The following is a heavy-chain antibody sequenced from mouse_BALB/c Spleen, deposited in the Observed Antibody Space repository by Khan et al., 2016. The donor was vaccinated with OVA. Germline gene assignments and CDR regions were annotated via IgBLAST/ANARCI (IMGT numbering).Heavy chain of an antibody. J-gene: IGHJ4*01. V-gene: IGHV5-9-3*01. Sequence: EVELVESGGGLVKPGGSLKVSCAVSGFTLSRYAMSWVRQTPEKRLEWVATISSGGTYTYYPDSVKGRFTISRDNAENTLYLQMSSLRSEDMAVNYRDMCDGYEGNGAMDYWGQGTSVTVSS. CDR2: ISSGGTYT. D-gene: IGHD2-2*01. CDR1: GFTLSRYA. CDR3: DMCDGYEGNGAMDY.